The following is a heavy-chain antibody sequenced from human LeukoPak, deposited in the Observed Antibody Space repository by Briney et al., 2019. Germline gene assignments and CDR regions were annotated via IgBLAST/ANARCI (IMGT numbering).Heavy chain of an antibody. Sequence: PGGSLRLSCAASGFTFSSYSMNWVRQAPGKGLEWVSSISSSSYIYYADSVKGRFTISRDNAKNSLYLQMNSLRAEDTAVYYCARPVFDDSSGTNWFDPWGQGTLVTVSS. CDR2: ISSSSYI. D-gene: IGHD3-22*01. J-gene: IGHJ5*02. V-gene: IGHV3-21*01. CDR3: ARPVFDDSSGTNWFDP. CDR1: GFTFSSYS.